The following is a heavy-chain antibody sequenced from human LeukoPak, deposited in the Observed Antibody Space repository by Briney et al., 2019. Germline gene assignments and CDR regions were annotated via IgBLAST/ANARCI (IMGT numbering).Heavy chain of an antibody. CDR2: ISSSSSYI. D-gene: IGHD5-18*01. V-gene: IGHV3-21*01. CDR1: GFTFSSYA. CDR3: AREGYSYGWY. Sequence: GGSLRLSCAASGFTFSSYAMNWVRQAPGKGLEWVSSISSSSSYIYYADSVKGRFTISRDKAKNSLYLQMNSLRAEDTAVYYCAREGYSYGWYWGQGTLVTVSS. J-gene: IGHJ4*02.